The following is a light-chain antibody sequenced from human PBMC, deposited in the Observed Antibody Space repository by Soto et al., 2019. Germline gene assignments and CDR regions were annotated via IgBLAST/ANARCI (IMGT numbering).Light chain of an antibody. J-gene: IGKJ2*01. CDR1: QSISSSY. Sequence: EIVLTQSPGTLSLSPGEGAALSCRTSQSISSSYFACYQKKRGQPPRLLIYAASCTATGMPDRFCCSGWGGDVTIIISRREPYEVAVYYCHLYGGTHMFTFGQGTKLEIK. CDR3: HLYGGTHMFT. V-gene: IGKV3-20*01. CDR2: AAS.